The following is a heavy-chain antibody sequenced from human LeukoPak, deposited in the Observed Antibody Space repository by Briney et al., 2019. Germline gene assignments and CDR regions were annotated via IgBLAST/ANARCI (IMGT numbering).Heavy chain of an antibody. J-gene: IGHJ2*01. CDR3: ARGFGAVWYFDL. Sequence: ASVKVSCKASGGTFSSYAISWVRQAPGQGLEWMGGIIPIFGTANYAQKFQGRVTITADESTSTAHMELSSLRSEDTAVYYCARGFGAVWYFDLWGRGTLVTVSS. CDR2: IIPIFGTA. CDR1: GGTFSSYA. V-gene: IGHV1-69*13. D-gene: IGHD3-16*01.